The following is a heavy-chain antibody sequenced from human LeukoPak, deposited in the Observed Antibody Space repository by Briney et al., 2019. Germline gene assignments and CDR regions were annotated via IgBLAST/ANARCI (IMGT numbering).Heavy chain of an antibody. CDR2: IYSRRSA. V-gene: IGHV4-61*02. Sequence: SQTLSLTCTVAGDSISSGSNYWNWILQSTWSGLEWITLIYSRRSAHYSSTFKRRVTISLHTSKNNFSLKLNSLTAAHTAAYSCARRFGLWGRGTLVSVSS. CDR1: GDSISSGSNY. D-gene: IGHD3-10*01. CDR3: ARRFGL. J-gene: IGHJ4*02.